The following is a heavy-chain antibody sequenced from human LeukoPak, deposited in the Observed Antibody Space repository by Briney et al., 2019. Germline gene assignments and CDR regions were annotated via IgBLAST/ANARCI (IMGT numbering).Heavy chain of an antibody. CDR2: ISSSSSYI. V-gene: IGHV3-21*01. Sequence: GGSLRLSCVASGFTFSTYTMTWVRQAPGKGLEWVSSISSSSSYIYYADSVKGRFTISRDNAKNSLYLQMNSLRAEDTAVYYCAREVGSYSYYYYYMDVWGKGTTVTVSS. D-gene: IGHD1-26*01. J-gene: IGHJ6*03. CDR3: AREVGSYSYYYYYMDV. CDR1: GFTFSTYT.